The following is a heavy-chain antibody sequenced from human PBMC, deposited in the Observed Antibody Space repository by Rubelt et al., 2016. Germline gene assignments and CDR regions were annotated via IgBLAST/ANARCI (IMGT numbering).Heavy chain of an antibody. J-gene: IGHJ4*02. D-gene: IGHD5-24*01. V-gene: IGHV1-69*18. CDR2: IIPIFGKA. Sequence: QVQLVQSGAEVKKPGSSVKVSCKASGGTFSSYAISWVRQAPGQGLEWMGRIIPIFGKANDAQRFQGRVTITADESTSTAYMELSSLRSEETAVYYCARDRDGYSFDYWGQGTLVTVSS. CDR3: ARDRDGYSFDY. CDR1: GGTFSSYA.